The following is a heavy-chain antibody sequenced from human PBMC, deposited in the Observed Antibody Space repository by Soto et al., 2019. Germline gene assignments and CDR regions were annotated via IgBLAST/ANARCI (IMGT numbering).Heavy chain of an antibody. CDR3: ARVPDY. D-gene: IGHD2-2*01. CDR2: MYHSGRT. Sequence: SDTVHLTGAFSGDSISSCGYSWSWNRQPPGKGLEWIGYMYHSGRTYYNPSLKSRVTISIDRSKNQFSLKLSSVTAADTAVYYCARVPDYWGQGILVTVSS. CDR1: GDSISSCGYS. J-gene: IGHJ4*02. V-gene: IGHV4-30-2*01.